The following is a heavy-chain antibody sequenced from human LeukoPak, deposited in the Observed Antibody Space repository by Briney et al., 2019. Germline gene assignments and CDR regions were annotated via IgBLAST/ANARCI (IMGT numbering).Heavy chain of an antibody. CDR3: AREGGYSRAFDY. J-gene: IGHJ4*02. Sequence: GGSLRLSCAASGFTFSSYWMYWVRQAPGKGLVWVSRINSDGSSTSHAGSVKGRFTISRDNAKNTLYLQMNSLRAEDTAVYYCAREGGYSRAFDYWGQGTLVTVSS. D-gene: IGHD3-22*01. V-gene: IGHV3-74*01. CDR2: INSDGSST. CDR1: GFTFSSYW.